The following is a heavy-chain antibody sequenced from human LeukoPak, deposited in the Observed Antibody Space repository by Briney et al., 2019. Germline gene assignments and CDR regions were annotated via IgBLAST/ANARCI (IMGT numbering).Heavy chain of an antibody. Sequence: SETLSLTCNVSGGSLKSHYCSWIRQSPGKGLEWIGSIHPSGRLYNNPSLESRVTISMDTSKNQFSLNLNSVTAADTAVYFCSRGLDSRKLGYWGQGTLVTVSS. D-gene: IGHD3-22*01. CDR3: SRGLDSRKLGY. CDR2: IHPSGRL. V-gene: IGHV4-4*09. J-gene: IGHJ4*02. CDR1: GGSLKSHY.